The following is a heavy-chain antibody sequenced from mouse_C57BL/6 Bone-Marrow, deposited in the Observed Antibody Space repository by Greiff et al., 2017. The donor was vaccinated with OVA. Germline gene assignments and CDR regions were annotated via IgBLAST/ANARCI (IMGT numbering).Heavy chain of an antibody. CDR1: GYSFTGYY. V-gene: IGHV1-31*01. Sequence: EVQLQQSGPEPVKPGASVKISCKASGYSFTGYYMHWVKQSHGNILAWIGYNYPYNGVSSNNQKLQGRATLTVDQSSSTAYMYLRSLTSDDSAVYYCARFITTVVEGGYAMDYWGQGTSVTVSS. J-gene: IGHJ4*01. CDR2: NYPYNGVS. CDR3: ARFITTVVEGGYAMDY. D-gene: IGHD1-1*01.